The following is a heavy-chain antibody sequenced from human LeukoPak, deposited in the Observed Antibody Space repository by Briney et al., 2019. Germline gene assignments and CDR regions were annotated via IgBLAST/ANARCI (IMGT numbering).Heavy chain of an antibody. V-gene: IGHV3-21*01. CDR1: GFSFSTYS. CDR3: AREAGGDYGYFDY. D-gene: IGHD4-17*01. J-gene: IGHJ4*02. CDR2: ISSTSSYI. Sequence: GGSLRLSCAASGFSFSTYSMNWVRQAPGKGLEWVSSISSTSSYIYYADSLKGRFTISRDNAKNSMYLQMNSLRAEDTAVYYCAREAGGDYGYFDYWGQGTLVTVSS.